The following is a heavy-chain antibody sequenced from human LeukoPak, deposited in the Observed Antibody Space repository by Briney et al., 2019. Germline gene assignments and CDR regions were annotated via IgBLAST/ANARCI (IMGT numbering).Heavy chain of an antibody. V-gene: IGHV4-59*02. J-gene: IGHJ4*02. CDR2: VYYSGST. CDR3: ARIHRYCSGGACYVLDN. Sequence: SETLSLTCVVSGGSVSGYYWGWIRQPPGRGLEWIGYVYYSGSTNYNPSFKSRIAISVDTSRNQFSLQLSSVTAADTAVYYCARIHRYCSGGACYVLDNWGQGTLVAVSS. CDR1: GGSVSGYY. D-gene: IGHD2-15*01.